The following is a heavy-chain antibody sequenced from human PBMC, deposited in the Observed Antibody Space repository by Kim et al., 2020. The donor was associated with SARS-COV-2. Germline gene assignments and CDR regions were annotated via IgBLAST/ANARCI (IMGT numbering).Heavy chain of an antibody. Sequence: SETLSLTCTVSGGSISSYYWSWIRQPPGKGLEWIGYIYYSGSTNYNPSLKSRVTISVDTSKNQFSLKLSSVTAADTAVYYCARDSGGRGAFDIWGQGTMVTVSS. CDR3: ARDSGGRGAFDI. CDR2: IYYSGST. V-gene: IGHV4-59*01. J-gene: IGHJ3*02. D-gene: IGHD3-16*01. CDR1: GGSISSYY.